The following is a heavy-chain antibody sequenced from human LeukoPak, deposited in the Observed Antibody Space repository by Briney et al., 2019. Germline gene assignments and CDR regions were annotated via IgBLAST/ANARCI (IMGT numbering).Heavy chain of an antibody. Sequence: GGSLRLSCAASGFTFSSYSMNWVRQAPGKGLEWVSSISSSSSYMYYADSVKGRFTISRDNAKNSLYLQMNSLRAEDTAVYYCARDLSDSSGYYVYYFDYWGQGTLVTVSS. CDR2: ISSSSSYM. D-gene: IGHD3-22*01. V-gene: IGHV3-21*01. CDR1: GFTFSSYS. CDR3: ARDLSDSSGYYVYYFDY. J-gene: IGHJ4*02.